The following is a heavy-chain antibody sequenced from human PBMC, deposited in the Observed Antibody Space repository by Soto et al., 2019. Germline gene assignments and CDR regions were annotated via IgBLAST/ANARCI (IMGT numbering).Heavy chain of an antibody. D-gene: IGHD3-22*01. V-gene: IGHV3-30-3*01. CDR3: ARDPEYYDSSGYPRYYYGMDV. CDR2: ISYDGSNK. CDR1: GCTFSSYA. Sequence: GGSLRLSCAASGCTFSSYAMHWVRQAPGKGLEWVAVISYDGSNKYYADSVKGRFTISRDNSKNTLYLQMNSLRAEDTAVYYCARDPEYYDSSGYPRYYYGMDVWGQGTTVTVSS. J-gene: IGHJ6*02.